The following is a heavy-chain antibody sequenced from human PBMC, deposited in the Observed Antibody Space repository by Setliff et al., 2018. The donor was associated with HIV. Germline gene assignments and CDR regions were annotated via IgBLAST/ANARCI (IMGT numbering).Heavy chain of an antibody. D-gene: IGHD3-22*01. V-gene: IGHV4-4*09. CDR1: DDPINSFY. CDR2: IYTSGST. CDR3: ARTPEDYDQYFFDR. J-gene: IGHJ4*02. Sequence: PSETLSLTCTVSDDPINSFYWSWIRQPPGKGLEWIGYIYTSGSTNYNPSLEGRVTISVDTFKNQFSLKLSSVTAADTAVYYCARTPEDYDQYFFDRWGQGTLVTVSS.